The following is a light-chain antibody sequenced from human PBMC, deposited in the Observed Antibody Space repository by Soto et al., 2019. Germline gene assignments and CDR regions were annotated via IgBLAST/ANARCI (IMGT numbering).Light chain of an antibody. CDR3: QQTYSPPLTFGQAPLT. V-gene: IGKV1-39*01. CDR2: AAS. J-gene: IGKJ2*01. Sequence: DIQMTQSPSSLSASVGDRVTITCRASQSISTSLNWYQQKSGKAPKLLIYAASSLQGGVPSRFSGSRSGTAFTLTITSLQPEDFATYYCQQTYSPPLTFGQAPLTFGQGTKLEIK. CDR1: QSISTS.